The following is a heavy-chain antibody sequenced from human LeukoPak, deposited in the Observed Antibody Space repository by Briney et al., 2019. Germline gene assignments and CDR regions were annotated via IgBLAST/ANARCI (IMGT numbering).Heavy chain of an antibody. D-gene: IGHD2-2*01. CDR3: ARAVPAAPPPEYMDV. CDR1: GGSISSYY. V-gene: IGHV4-34*01. J-gene: IGHJ6*03. CDR2: INHSGST. Sequence: PSETLSLTCTVSGGSISSYYWSWIRQPPGKGLEWIGEINHSGSTNYNPSLKSRVTISVDTSKNQFSLKLSSVTAADTAVYYCARAVPAAPPPEYMDVWGKGTTVTISS.